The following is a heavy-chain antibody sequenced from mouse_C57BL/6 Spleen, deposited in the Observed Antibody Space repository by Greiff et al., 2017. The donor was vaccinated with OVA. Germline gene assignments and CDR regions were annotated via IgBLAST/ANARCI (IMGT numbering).Heavy chain of an antibody. V-gene: IGHV1-82*01. CDR1: GYAFSSSW. Sequence: VKLMESGPELVKPGASVKISCKASGYAFSSSWMNWVKQRPGKGLEWIGRIYPGDGDTNYNGKFKGKATLTADKSSSTAYMQLSSLTSEDSAVYFCARFYDYDEVGFAYWGQGTLVTVSA. J-gene: IGHJ3*01. CDR2: IYPGDGDT. D-gene: IGHD2-4*01. CDR3: ARFYDYDEVGFAY.